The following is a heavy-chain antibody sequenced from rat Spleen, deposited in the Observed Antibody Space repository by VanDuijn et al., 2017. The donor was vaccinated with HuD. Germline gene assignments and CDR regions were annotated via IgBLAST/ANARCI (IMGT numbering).Heavy chain of an antibody. Sequence: EVQLQESGPGLVKPSQSLSLTCSVTGYSITSHYWGWIRKFPGHKMEYMGYISYSGSTSYNPSLKSRISITRDTSKNQFFLQLNSVTTEDTATYYCARYIPGYYVMDAWGQGASVTVSS. CDR1: GYSITSHY. D-gene: IGHD1-4*01. CDR3: ARYIPGYYVMDA. CDR2: ISYSGST. J-gene: IGHJ4*01. V-gene: IGHV3-1*01.